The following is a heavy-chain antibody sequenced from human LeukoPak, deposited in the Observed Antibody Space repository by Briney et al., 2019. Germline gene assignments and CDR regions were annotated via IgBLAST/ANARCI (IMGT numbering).Heavy chain of an antibody. CDR2: IRSKPYGGTT. Sequence: PGGSLRLSCTGSGFTFGDYAVSWFRQAPGKGLEWVGFIRSKPYGGTTEYAASVKGKFTISRDDSKSIAYLQMNSLKTEDTAVYYCTRGQHSNSSIIFEYWGQGTLVTVSS. CDR1: GFTFGDYA. D-gene: IGHD6-6*01. V-gene: IGHV3-49*03. J-gene: IGHJ4*02. CDR3: TRGQHSNSSIIFEY.